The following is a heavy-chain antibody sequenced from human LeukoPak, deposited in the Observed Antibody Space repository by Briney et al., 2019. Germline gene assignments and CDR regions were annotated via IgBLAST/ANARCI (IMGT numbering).Heavy chain of an antibody. CDR3: ARGIAARRHNYYYMDV. Sequence: SVKVSCKASGGTFSSYAISWVRQAPGQGLEWMGGIIPIFGTANYAQKFQGRVTITADESTSTAYMELSSLRSEDTAVYYCARGIAARRHNYYYMDVWGKGTTVTVSS. J-gene: IGHJ6*03. D-gene: IGHD6-6*01. V-gene: IGHV1-69*13. CDR2: IIPIFGTA. CDR1: GGTFSSYA.